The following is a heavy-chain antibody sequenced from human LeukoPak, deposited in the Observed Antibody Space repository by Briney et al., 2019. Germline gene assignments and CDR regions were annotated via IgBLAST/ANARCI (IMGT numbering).Heavy chain of an antibody. V-gene: IGHV4-39*02. D-gene: IGHD6-19*01. CDR1: GGSISSSTYY. J-gene: IGHJ4*02. CDR2: VSYSGTT. CDR3: AREGGSSGWRSVDY. Sequence: PSETLSLTCTVSGGSISSSTYYWGWVRQPPGKGLEWIGSVSYSGTTYYNTSLRSRVTISIDTSRNQFSLKLTSVTAADTAVYYCAREGGSSGWRSVDYWGQGTLVTVSS.